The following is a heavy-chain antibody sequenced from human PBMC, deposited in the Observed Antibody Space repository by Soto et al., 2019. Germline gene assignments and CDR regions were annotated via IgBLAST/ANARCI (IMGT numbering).Heavy chain of an antibody. Sequence: LSLTCTVSGGSVSSGSYYWSWIRQPPGKGLEWIGYIYYSGSTNYNPSLKSRVTISVDTSKNQFSLKLSSVTAADTAVYYCARYDSSGYVGINWGQGTLVTVSS. D-gene: IGHD3-22*01. CDR3: ARYDSSGYVGIN. V-gene: IGHV4-61*01. CDR1: GGSVSSGSYY. CDR2: IYYSGST. J-gene: IGHJ4*02.